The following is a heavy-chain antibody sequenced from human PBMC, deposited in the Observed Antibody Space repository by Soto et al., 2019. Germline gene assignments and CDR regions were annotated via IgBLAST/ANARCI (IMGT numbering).Heavy chain of an antibody. J-gene: IGHJ6*02. Sequence: QVQLQESGPGLVKPSQTLSLTCTVSGGSISSGGYYWSWIRQHPGKGLEWIGYIYYSGSTYYNPSLKSRVTISVDTSKNQFSLKLSSVTAADTSVYYCARDSYYDSSSPSYYYYGMDVWGQGTTVTVSS. D-gene: IGHD3-22*01. CDR1: GGSISSGGYY. V-gene: IGHV4-31*03. CDR3: ARDSYYDSSSPSYYYYGMDV. CDR2: IYYSGST.